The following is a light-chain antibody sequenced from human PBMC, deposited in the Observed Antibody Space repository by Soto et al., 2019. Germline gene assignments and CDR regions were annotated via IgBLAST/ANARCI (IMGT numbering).Light chain of an antibody. J-gene: IGLJ2*01. Sequence: QPVLTQPPSASGTHGRRVTISCSGSSSNIGDNYVFWYQQLPGAAPKPLIYNNNQRPSGVPDRFSGAKSGTSASLSISGLRSEDEADYHCAAWDGSLPGDVFGGGTNFTVL. CDR1: SSNIGDNY. CDR2: NNN. V-gene: IGLV1-47*02. CDR3: AAWDGSLPGDV.